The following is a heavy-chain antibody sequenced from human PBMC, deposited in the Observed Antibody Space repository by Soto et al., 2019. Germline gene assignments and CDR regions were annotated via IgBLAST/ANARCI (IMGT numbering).Heavy chain of an antibody. J-gene: IGHJ4*02. D-gene: IGHD5-12*01. V-gene: IGHV1-69*13. CDR1: GGTFISYA. CDR3: ARDQRRGLQLAGPPGFDY. CDR2: IIPIFGTA. Sequence: GASVKVSCKASGGTFISYAISWVRQAPGQGLEWMGGIIPIFGTANYAQKFQGRVTITADESTSTAYMELSSLRSEDTAVYYCARDQRRGLQLAGPPGFDYWGQETLVTVSS.